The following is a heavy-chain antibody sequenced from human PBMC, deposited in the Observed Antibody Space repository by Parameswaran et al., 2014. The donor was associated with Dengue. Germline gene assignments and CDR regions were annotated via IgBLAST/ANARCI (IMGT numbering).Heavy chain of an antibody. CDR3: ARDDIAARPRYYYGMGV. Sequence: WVRQAPGQGLEWMGWINGYTGKTEYAQKFLGRVSLTRDTATSTVYMDLRSLRSDDTAIYYCARDDIAARPRYYYGMGVWGQGTTVTVSS. V-gene: IGHV1-18*01. J-gene: IGHJ6*02. D-gene: IGHD6-6*01. CDR2: INGYTGKT.